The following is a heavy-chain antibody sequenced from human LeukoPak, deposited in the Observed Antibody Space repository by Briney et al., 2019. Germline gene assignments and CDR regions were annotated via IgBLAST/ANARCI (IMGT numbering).Heavy chain of an antibody. D-gene: IGHD6-19*01. V-gene: IGHV3-49*03. J-gene: IGHJ4*02. CDR3: TRETSPVAGTIDY. CDR1: GFAFGVCA. CDR2: FRRKAFIGAT. Sequence: PGGPRRFSFTTSGFAFGVCALSWFGRGPGKGREGGGFFRRKAFIGATEYASSVKGRFTISRDDSKSIAYLQMNSLKTEDTAMYYCTRETSPVAGTIDYWGQGTLVTVAS.